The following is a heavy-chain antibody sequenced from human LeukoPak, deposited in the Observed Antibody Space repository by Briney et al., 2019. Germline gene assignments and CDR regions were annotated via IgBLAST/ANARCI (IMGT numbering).Heavy chain of an antibody. J-gene: IGHJ4*02. Sequence: SETLSLTCTVSGGSISSSSYYWGWIRQPPGKGLEWIGSIYYSGSTYYNPSLKSRVTISVGTSKNQFSLKLSSVTAADTAVYYCAGLETYYYDSSGPYWGQGTLVTVSS. CDR1: GGSISSSSYY. D-gene: IGHD3-22*01. CDR2: IYYSGST. CDR3: AGLETYYYDSSGPY. V-gene: IGHV4-39*01.